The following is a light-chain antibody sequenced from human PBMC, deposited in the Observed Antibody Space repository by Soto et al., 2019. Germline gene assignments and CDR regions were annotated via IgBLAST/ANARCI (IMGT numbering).Light chain of an antibody. Sequence: EVLLTQSPATLSVSPGESVTLSCRASQSINTFLAWYQQKPGQAPRLLIYDASSRAAGVPAGFSGRGSGTDFTLTINSLEPEDFAVYHCQQRSIWPLTFGGGTRVE. V-gene: IGKV3-11*01. CDR3: QQRSIWPLT. CDR2: DAS. CDR1: QSINTF. J-gene: IGKJ4*01.